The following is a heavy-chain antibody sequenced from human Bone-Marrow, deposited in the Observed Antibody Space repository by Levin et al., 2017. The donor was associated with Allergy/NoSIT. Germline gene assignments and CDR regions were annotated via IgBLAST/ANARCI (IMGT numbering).Heavy chain of an antibody. CDR2: IYGGGST. CDR1: GFTVSTSY. D-gene: IGHD6-19*01. V-gene: IGHV3-53*01. CDR3: ARVGVGTVAGNYFDD. J-gene: IGHJ4*02. Sequence: GESLKISCAASGFTVSTSYMTWVRQAPGKGLEWVSIIYGGGSTFYADSVKGRFTISRDNSKNTLYLQMNSLRADDTAVYYCARVGVGTVAGNYFDDWGQGTLVTVSS.